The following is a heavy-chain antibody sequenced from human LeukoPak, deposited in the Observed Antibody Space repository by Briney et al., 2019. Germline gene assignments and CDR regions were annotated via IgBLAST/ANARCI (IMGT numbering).Heavy chain of an antibody. Sequence: PGGSLRLSCAASGFTFSNYWMSWVRQAPGKGLEWVANIKQDGSEKYYVNSVKGRFTISRDNAKNSLYLQMNSLRAEDTAVYCCARTTVLRYFDWLFNAFDIWGQGTMVTVSS. CDR3: ARTTVLRYFDWLFNAFDI. CDR2: IKQDGSEK. J-gene: IGHJ3*02. D-gene: IGHD3-9*01. CDR1: GFTFSNYW. V-gene: IGHV3-7*01.